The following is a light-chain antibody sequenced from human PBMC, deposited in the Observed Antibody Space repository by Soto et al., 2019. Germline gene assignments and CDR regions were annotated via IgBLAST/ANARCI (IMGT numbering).Light chain of an antibody. CDR3: AAWDASQSAVL. V-gene: IGLV1-47*01. CDR2: MNN. Sequence: QSVLTQPPSASGPPGQSVAISCSGSNSNIESNYVYWYQHLPGTAPKLLIYMNNQRPSGVPDRFSGSKSGTSASLVIIGLRSEDEAEYYCAAWDASQSAVLFGGGTKVTVL. J-gene: IGLJ2*01. CDR1: NSNIESNY.